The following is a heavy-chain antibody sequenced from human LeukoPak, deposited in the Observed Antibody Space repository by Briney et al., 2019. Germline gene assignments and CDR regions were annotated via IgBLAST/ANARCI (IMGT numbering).Heavy chain of an antibody. CDR2: ITRSGGT. CDR3: ATWVFLGESGYYDY. CDR1: GFTFSTYA. D-gene: IGHD3-10*01. Sequence: GGSLRLSCAASGFTFSTYAVTWVRQAPGKGLEWVSIITRSGGTYYADSVKGRFAISRDNSKNTLYLQMNSLRAEDTAVYYCATWVFLGESGYYDYWGQGTLVTVSS. J-gene: IGHJ4*02. V-gene: IGHV3-23*01.